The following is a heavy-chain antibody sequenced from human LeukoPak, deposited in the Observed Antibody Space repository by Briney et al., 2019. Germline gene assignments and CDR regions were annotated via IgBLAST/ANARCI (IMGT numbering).Heavy chain of an antibody. J-gene: IGHJ5*02. CDR2: INPSGGST. Sequence: GASVNVSCKASGYTFTSYYMHWVRQAPGQGLEWMGIINPSGGSTSYAQKFQGRVTMTRDTSTSTVYMELSSLRSEDTAVYYCARDRVVVVPAAVIRDNWFDPWGQGTLVTVSS. V-gene: IGHV1-46*03. CDR1: GYTFTSYY. D-gene: IGHD2-2*01. CDR3: ARDRVVVVPAAVIRDNWFDP.